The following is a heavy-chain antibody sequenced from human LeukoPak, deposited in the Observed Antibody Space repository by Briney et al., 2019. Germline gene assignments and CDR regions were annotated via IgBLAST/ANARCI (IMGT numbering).Heavy chain of an antibody. V-gene: IGHV3-33*01. CDR3: ARDTNYLSGGVLGY. CDR1: GFTFSSYG. Sequence: GGSLRLSCAASGFTFSSYGMHWVRQAPGKGLEWVAVIWYDGSNEYYADSVKGRFTISRDNSKNTLYLQMNSLRAEDTAVYYCARDTNYLSGGVLGYWGQGTLVTVSS. J-gene: IGHJ4*02. D-gene: IGHD5-24*01. CDR2: IWYDGSNE.